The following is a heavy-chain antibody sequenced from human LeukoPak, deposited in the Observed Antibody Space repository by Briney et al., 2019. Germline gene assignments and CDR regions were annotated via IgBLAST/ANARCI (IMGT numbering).Heavy chain of an antibody. CDR3: VPHQQLVRGFDY. J-gene: IGHJ4*02. CDR2: ISLYNDNT. D-gene: IGHD6-13*01. Sequence: ASVKVSCKASGYAFTSNAINWVRQAPGQGLEWMGWISLYNDNTNYAQKFQGRVTMTRDTSISTAYMELSRLRSDDTAVYYCVPHQQLVRGFDYWGQGTLVTVSS. CDR1: GYAFTSNA. V-gene: IGHV1-18*01.